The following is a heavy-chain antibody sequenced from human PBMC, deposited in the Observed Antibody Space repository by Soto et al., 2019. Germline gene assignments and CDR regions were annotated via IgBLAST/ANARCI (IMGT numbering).Heavy chain of an antibody. CDR1: GGTFSSYT. V-gene: IGHV1-69*02. J-gene: IGHJ6*03. D-gene: IGHD4-17*01. CDR3: ARVGITTVTRYYYYYYMDV. CDR2: IIPILGIA. Sequence: ASVKVSCKASGGTFSSYTISWVRQAPGQGLEWMGRIIPILGIANYAQKFQGRVTITADKSTSTAYMELSSLRSEDTAVYYCARVGITTVTRYYYYYYMDVWGKGTTVTVSS.